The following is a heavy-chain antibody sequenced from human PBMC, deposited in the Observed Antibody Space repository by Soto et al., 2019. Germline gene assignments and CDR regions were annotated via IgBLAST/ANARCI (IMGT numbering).Heavy chain of an antibody. CDR1: GYTFTSSV. D-gene: IGHD2-2*01. Sequence: ASVKVSCKASGYTFTSSVMHWVRQAPGQRLEWMGWINAGSGNTRYSQRFLGRVSITRDTSASTAYMELSSLRSEDTAVYYCARGDCSSTSCNGDYYSDMDVWGKGTTVTVSS. J-gene: IGHJ6*03. CDR2: INAGSGNT. V-gene: IGHV1-3*01. CDR3: ARGDCSSTSCNGDYYSDMDV.